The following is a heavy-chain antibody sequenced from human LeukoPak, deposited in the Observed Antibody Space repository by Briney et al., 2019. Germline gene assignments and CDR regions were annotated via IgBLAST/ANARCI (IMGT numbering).Heavy chain of an antibody. Sequence: PSETLSLTCTVSGGSISSGGYYWSWIRQHPGKGLEWIGYICYSGSTYYNPSLKSRVTISVDTSKNQFSLKLSSVTAADTAVYYCATAGLYYYDSSGPDAFDTWGQGTMVTVSS. D-gene: IGHD3-22*01. CDR3: ATAGLYYYDSSGPDAFDT. CDR2: ICYSGST. J-gene: IGHJ3*02. CDR1: GGSISSGGYY. V-gene: IGHV4-31*03.